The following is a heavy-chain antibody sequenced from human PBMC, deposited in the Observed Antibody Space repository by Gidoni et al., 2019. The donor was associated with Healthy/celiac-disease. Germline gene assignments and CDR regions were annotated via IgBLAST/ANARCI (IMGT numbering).Heavy chain of an antibody. CDR2: IYPGDSDT. Sequence: EVLLVQSGAEVKKPGESLKISCKGSGYSFTSYWIGWVRQMPGKGLEWMGIIYPGDSDTRYSPSFQGQVTISADKSISTAYLQWSSLKASDTAMYYCARHNTKIISFGGVIVRDEPNWFDPWGQGTLVTVSS. CDR3: ARHNTKIISFGGVIVRDEPNWFDP. CDR1: GYSFTSYW. V-gene: IGHV5-51*01. D-gene: IGHD3-16*02. J-gene: IGHJ5*02.